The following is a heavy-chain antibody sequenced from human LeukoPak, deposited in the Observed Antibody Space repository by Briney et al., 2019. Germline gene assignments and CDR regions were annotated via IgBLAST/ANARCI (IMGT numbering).Heavy chain of an antibody. J-gene: IGHJ4*02. CDR3: AKEGSGSLRSFDY. Sequence: GGSPRLSCAASGFTFSSYGMHWVRQAPGKGLEWVAVISYDGSNKYYADSVKGRFTISRDNSKNTLYLQMNSLRAEDTAVYYCAKEGSGSLRSFDYWGQGTLVTVSS. D-gene: IGHD3-10*01. CDR2: ISYDGSNK. V-gene: IGHV3-30*18. CDR1: GFTFSSYG.